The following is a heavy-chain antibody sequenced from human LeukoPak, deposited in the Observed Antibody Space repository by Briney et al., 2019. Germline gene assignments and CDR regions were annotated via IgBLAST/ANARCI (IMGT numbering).Heavy chain of an antibody. D-gene: IGHD3-22*01. CDR3: ATYSYDSSGYFRGFDY. Sequence: GGSLRLSCAASGFTFSDYYMSWIRQAPGKGLEWVSYISSSASTIYYADSVKGRFTISRDNAKNSLYLQMNSLRAEDTAVYYCATYSYDSSGYFRGFDYWGQGTLVTVSS. V-gene: IGHV3-11*04. J-gene: IGHJ4*02. CDR1: GFTFSDYY. CDR2: ISSSASTI.